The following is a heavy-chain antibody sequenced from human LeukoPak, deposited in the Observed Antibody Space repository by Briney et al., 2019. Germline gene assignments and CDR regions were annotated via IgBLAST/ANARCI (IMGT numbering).Heavy chain of an antibody. CDR3: ARDPKYYDFWSGERYFDY. D-gene: IGHD3-3*01. Sequence: APVKVSCKASGYTFTGYFLHWVRQAPGQGPEWMGWINPNSGGTKYEQKFLGRVTMTRDMSFGTAYMELRSLRSDDTAVYYCARDPKYYDFWSGERYFDYWGQGTLVTVSS. V-gene: IGHV1-2*02. J-gene: IGHJ4*02. CDR1: GYTFTGYF. CDR2: INPNSGGT.